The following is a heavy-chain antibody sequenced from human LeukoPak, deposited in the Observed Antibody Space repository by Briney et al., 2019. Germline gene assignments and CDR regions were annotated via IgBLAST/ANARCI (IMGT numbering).Heavy chain of an antibody. J-gene: IGHJ3*02. CDR1: GFTFSSYS. CDR3: ARKVEPLQGAFDI. D-gene: IGHD1-26*01. CDR2: ISSSSSYI. V-gene: IGHV3-21*01. Sequence: PGGSLRLSCAASGFTFSSYSMNWVRQAPGKGLEWVSSISSSSSYIYYADSVKGRFTISRDNAKNSLYLQMNSLRAEDTAVCYCARKVEPLQGAFDIWGQGTMVTVSS.